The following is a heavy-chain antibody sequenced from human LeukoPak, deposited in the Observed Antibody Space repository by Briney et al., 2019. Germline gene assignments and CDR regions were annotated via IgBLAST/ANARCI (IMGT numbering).Heavy chain of an antibody. CDR1: SGSIRGYY. Sequence: SETLSLTCSVSSGSIRGYYWSWIRQPAGKGLEWIGRIYTSGTTNYNPSLKSRVTMSVDMSKNQFSLELTSVTAADTAVYYCVRGGSAAAAVFDYWGQGTLVTVSS. D-gene: IGHD6-13*01. V-gene: IGHV4-4*07. CDR2: IYTSGTT. CDR3: VRGGSAAAAVFDY. J-gene: IGHJ4*02.